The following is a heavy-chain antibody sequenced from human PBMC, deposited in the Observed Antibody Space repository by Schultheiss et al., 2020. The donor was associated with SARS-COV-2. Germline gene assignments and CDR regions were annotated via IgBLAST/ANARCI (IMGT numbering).Heavy chain of an antibody. Sequence: GGSLRLSCAASGFTFDDYGMHWVRQAPGKGLEWVSLISEDSSRTYYADSVKGRFSISRDNSKNSLYLQINSLRSEDTALYYCAKDRWSRRVGFNVGPYGMDAWGQGTTVTVSS. CDR1: GFTFDDYG. CDR3: AKDRWSRRVGFNVGPYGMDA. CDR2: ISEDSSRT. V-gene: IGHV3-43*02. J-gene: IGHJ6*02. D-gene: IGHD5-24*01.